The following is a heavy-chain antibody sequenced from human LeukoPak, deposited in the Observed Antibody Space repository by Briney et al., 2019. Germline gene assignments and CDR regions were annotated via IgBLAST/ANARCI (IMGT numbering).Heavy chain of an antibody. CDR1: GGTFSSYA. Sequence: SVKVSCNSSGGTFSSYAISWVRQPPGPGLEWMGGIIPIFGTANYAQKFQGRVTITADESTSTAYMELSSLRSEDTAVYYCARYSSSWSIRGLVFDYWGQGTLVTVSS. CDR2: IIPIFGTA. J-gene: IGHJ4*02. CDR3: ARYSSSWSIRGLVFDY. V-gene: IGHV1-69*13. D-gene: IGHD6-13*01.